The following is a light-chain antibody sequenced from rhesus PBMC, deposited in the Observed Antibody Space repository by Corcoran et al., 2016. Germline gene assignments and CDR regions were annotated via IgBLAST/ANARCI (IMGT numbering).Light chain of an antibody. Sequence: DIQMTQSPSSLSASVGDTVTITCRARQRISSWSAWYQQKPGKAPKLLTYTAASLQSGVPSRFSGSGSGTDFNLTISSLQSEDVATYSCQQYGSSPPTFGGGTKVELK. CDR3: QQYGSSPPT. CDR1: QRISSW. J-gene: IGKJ4*01. V-gene: IGKV1-22*01. CDR2: TAA.